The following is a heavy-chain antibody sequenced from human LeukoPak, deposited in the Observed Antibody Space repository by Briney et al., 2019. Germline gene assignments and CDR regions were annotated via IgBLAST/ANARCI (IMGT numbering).Heavy chain of an antibody. CDR2: ISGSGGST. V-gene: IGHV3-23*01. Sequence: GGSLGLSCSASGFTFSSYAMHWVRQAPGKGLEWVSAISGSGGSTYYADSVKGRFTISRDNSKNTLYLQMNSLRAEDTAVYYCAKAVAGLFDYWGQGTLVTVSS. CDR1: GFTFSSYA. D-gene: IGHD6-19*01. CDR3: AKAVAGLFDY. J-gene: IGHJ4*02.